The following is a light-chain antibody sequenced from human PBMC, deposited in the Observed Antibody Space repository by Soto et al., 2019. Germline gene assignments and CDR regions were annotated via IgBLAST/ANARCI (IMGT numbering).Light chain of an antibody. V-gene: IGKV1D-12*01. Sequence: DIQLTQSPSSVSASVGDRVTITCRASQGIGTWVAWYQQRPGKAPILLIFAASTLQSGVPSRFSGSGSGTEFTLTINSLQPEDFVTYYCQQAHSLPRTFGQGTKVEIK. CDR2: AAS. CDR1: QGIGTW. J-gene: IGKJ1*01. CDR3: QQAHSLPRT.